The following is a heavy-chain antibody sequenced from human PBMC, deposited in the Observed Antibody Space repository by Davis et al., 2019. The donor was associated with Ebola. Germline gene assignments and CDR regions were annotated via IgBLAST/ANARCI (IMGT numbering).Heavy chain of an antibody. CDR2: IHYSGST. CDR1: GGSISGNTNY. V-gene: IGHV4-39*07. CDR3: ARGTTSHYY. J-gene: IGHJ4*02. D-gene: IGHD1-1*01. Sequence: SETLSLTCTVSGGSISGNTNYWGWLRQPPGKGPEWIASIHYSGSTNYNPSLKSRVTISVDTSKNQFSLKLSSVTAADTAVYYCARGTTSHYYWGQGTLVTVSS.